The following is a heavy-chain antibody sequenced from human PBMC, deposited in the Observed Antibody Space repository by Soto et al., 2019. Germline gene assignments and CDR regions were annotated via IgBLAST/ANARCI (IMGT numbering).Heavy chain of an antibody. CDR3: GVYKAGSGGNGD. CDR1: GVSVTSGSHH. J-gene: IGHJ1*01. CDR2: QTGST. V-gene: IGHV4-61*01. D-gene: IGHD6-19*01. Sequence: QVQVQESGPGLVKPSETLSLTCAVSGVSVTSGSHHYLWIRQPPGKGLEWIGQTGSTNYNTSLKSLISISLATSKNQFSLNLSSVTSADTAVYYCGVYKAGSGGNGDCGQGTLVTISS.